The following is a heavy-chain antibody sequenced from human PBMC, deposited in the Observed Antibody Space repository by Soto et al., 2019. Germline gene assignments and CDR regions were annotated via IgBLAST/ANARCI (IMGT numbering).Heavy chain of an antibody. CDR3: PRSGYGSSDFVH. Sequence: PSETLSLTCTVSHGSVSTDPFYSTSTRQHPGKGLEWIGNTYYRGNTYHRPSLNSRDSISIYTSQNQFSLRLNYLTAAHTDVNYCPRSGYGSSDFVHWGQGTLVTVSS. V-gene: IGHV4-31*03. D-gene: IGHD6-13*01. J-gene: IGHJ4*01. CDR2: TYYRGNT. CDR1: HGSVSTDPFY.